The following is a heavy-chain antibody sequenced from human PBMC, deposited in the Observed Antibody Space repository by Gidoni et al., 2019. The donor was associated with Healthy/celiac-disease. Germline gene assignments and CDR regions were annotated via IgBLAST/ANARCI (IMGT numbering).Heavy chain of an antibody. CDR3: ARSYSSRGFYYYYYGMDV. CDR2: INHSGST. CDR1: GGSFSGYY. Sequence: QVQLQQWGAGLLKPSETLSLTCAVYGGSFSGYYWSWIRQTPGKGLEWIGEINHSGSTNYNPSLKSRVTISVDTSKNQFSLKLSSVTAADTAVYYCARSYSSRGFYYYYYGMDVWGQGTTVTVSS. V-gene: IGHV4-34*01. D-gene: IGHD6-13*01. J-gene: IGHJ6*02.